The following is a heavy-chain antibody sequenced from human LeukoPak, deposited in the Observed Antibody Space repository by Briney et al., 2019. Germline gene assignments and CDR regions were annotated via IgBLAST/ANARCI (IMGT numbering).Heavy chain of an antibody. J-gene: IGHJ3*02. CDR1: RYTFTVYY. CDR3: ARAWNCSGGSCYSAAFDI. D-gene: IGHD2-15*01. Sequence: ASVKVSSKASRYTFTVYYMHWVRQAPGQGREWMGWINPNSGGTNYAQKFQGWVTMTRDTSISTAYMELSRLRSDDTAVYYCARAWNCSGGSCYSAAFDIWGQGTMVTVSS. V-gene: IGHV1-2*04. CDR2: INPNSGGT.